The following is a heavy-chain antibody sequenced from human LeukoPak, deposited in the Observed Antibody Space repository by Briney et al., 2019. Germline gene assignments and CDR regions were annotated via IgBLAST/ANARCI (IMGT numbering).Heavy chain of an antibody. V-gene: IGHV1-2*02. J-gene: IGHJ5*02. CDR3: ARELLWFGELGQYNWFDP. D-gene: IGHD3-10*01. CDR1: GYTFTGYY. Sequence: ASVKVSCKASGYTFTGYYMHWVRQAPGQGLEWMGWINRNSGGTNYAQKFQGRVTMTRDTSISTAYMELSRLRSDDTAVYYCARELLWFGELGQYNWFDPWGQGTLVTVSS. CDR2: INRNSGGT.